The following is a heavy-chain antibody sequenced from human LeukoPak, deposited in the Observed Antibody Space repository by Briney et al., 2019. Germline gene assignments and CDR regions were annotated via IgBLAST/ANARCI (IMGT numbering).Heavy chain of an antibody. Sequence: PGGSLRLSCAASGFTFSSYGMHWVRQAPGKGLEWVAVISYDGSNKYYADSVKGRFTISRDNSKNTLYLQMNSLRAEDTAVYYCAKGYCSSTSCYGAPYYYYGMDVWGKGTTVTVSS. CDR1: GFTFSSYG. V-gene: IGHV3-30*18. CDR2: ISYDGSNK. D-gene: IGHD2-2*01. J-gene: IGHJ6*04. CDR3: AKGYCSSTSCYGAPYYYYGMDV.